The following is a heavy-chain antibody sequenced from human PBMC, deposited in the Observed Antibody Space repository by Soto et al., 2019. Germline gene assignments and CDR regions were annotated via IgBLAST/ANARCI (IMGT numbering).Heavy chain of an antibody. D-gene: IGHD2-15*01. CDR2: ISAYNGNT. Sequence: ASVKVSCKPSGYTFTSYGITWVRQAPGQGLEWMGWISAYNGNTNYAQKFQGRVTITADKSTSTAYMELSSLRSEDTAVYYCARSRDIVVVVAATYAFDIWGQGTMVTVS. J-gene: IGHJ3*02. CDR1: GYTFTSYG. CDR3: ARSRDIVVVVAATYAFDI. V-gene: IGHV1-18*01.